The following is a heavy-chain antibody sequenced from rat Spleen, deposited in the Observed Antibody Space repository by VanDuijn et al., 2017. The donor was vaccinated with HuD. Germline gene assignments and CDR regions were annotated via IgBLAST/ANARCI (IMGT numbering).Heavy chain of an antibody. V-gene: IGHV5-25*01. CDR3: YLPWDF. CDR1: GFTFSNYD. Sequence: EVQLVESGGGLVQPGRSMKLSCAASGFTFSNYDMAWVRQAPTKGLEWVASISYDGTATYYRDSVKGRFTLSRDNAKSPLYQQMVSLRAEDTATFYCYLPWDFWDPGVMVTVSS. J-gene: IGHJ2*01. D-gene: IGHD2-1*01. CDR2: ISYDGTAT.